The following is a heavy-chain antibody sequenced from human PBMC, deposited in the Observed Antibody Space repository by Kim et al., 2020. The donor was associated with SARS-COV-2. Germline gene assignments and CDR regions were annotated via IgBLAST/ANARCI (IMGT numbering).Heavy chain of an antibody. V-gene: IGHV3-23*01. CDR1: GFTFSNYP. Sequence: GGSLRLSCAASGFTFSNYPMSWVRQAPGKGLEWILTIIVSGGITFYADSVKGRFTISRDNSKSTPHLQRNSLSADDTAGDYCAKGSPGRTRCSSGCFD. D-gene: IGHD6-25*01. J-gene: IGHJ2*01. CDR3: AKGSPGRTRCSSGCFD. CDR2: IIVSGGIT.